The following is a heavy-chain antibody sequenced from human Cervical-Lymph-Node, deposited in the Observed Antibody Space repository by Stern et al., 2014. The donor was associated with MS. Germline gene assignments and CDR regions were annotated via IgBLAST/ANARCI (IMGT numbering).Heavy chain of an antibody. D-gene: IGHD5-12*01. CDR1: GYLFDDYW. CDR3: ASSPATPSGYDRFDY. Sequence: EVQLVESGAEVKKPGESLKISCEASGYLFDDYWIGWVRQMSGRGLELVAIIFPRDSNTRYSPSVQGQVTISADKSISTASLQWSGVRPGAPAMYYGASSPATPSGYDRFDYWGQGALVTVSS. V-gene: IGHV5-51*03. J-gene: IGHJ4*02. CDR2: IFPRDSNT.